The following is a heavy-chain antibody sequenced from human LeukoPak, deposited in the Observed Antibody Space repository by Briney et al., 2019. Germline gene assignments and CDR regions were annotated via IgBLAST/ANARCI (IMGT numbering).Heavy chain of an antibody. V-gene: IGHV3-48*03. Sequence: PGGSLRLSCAASGFTFSSYEMNWVRQAPGQGLEWVSYISGGGTTIYYADSVKGRFTISRDNARNSLYLHMNSLRAEDTAVYYCARDRWFDPWGQGTLVTVSS. CDR3: ARDRWFDP. J-gene: IGHJ5*02. CDR2: ISGGGTTI. CDR1: GFTFSSYE.